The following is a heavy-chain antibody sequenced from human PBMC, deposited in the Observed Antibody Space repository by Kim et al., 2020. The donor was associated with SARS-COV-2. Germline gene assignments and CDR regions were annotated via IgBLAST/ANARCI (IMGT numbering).Heavy chain of an antibody. D-gene: IGHD5-12*01. Sequence: NSSPSFQGHVTISADKSISTTYLQWSSLKASDTAMYYCARLYRMVATGDYWGQGTLVTVSS. V-gene: IGHV5-10-1*01. J-gene: IGHJ4*02. CDR3: ARLYRMVATGDY.